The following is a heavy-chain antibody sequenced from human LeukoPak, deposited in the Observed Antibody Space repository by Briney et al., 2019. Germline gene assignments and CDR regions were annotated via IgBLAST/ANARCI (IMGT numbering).Heavy chain of an antibody. V-gene: IGHV3-20*04. CDR2: INWNGGST. J-gene: IGHJ3*02. Sequence: GGSLRLSCAASGFTFDDYGMSWVRQAPGKWLEWVSGINWNGGSTGYADSVKGRFTISRDKAKNSLYLQMNSLRAEDPALYYCARDKAHRYYYDSSGYYYDAFDIWGQGTMVTVSS. CDR1: GFTFDDYG. CDR3: ARDKAHRYYYDSSGYYYDAFDI. D-gene: IGHD3-22*01.